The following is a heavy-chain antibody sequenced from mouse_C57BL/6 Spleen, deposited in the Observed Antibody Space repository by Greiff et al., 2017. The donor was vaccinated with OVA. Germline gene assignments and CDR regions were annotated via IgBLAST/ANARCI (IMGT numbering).Heavy chain of an antibody. V-gene: IGHV1-15*01. CDR2: IDPETGGT. CDR3: TRRGAAQALFDY. CDR1: GYTFTDYE. J-gene: IGHJ2*01. Sequence: VQLQQSGAELVRPGASVTLSCKASGYTFTDYEMHWVKQTPVHGLEWIGAIDPETGGTAYNQKFKGKAILTADKSSSTAYMELRSLTSEDSAVYYCTRRGAAQALFDYWGQGTTLTVAS. D-gene: IGHD3-2*02.